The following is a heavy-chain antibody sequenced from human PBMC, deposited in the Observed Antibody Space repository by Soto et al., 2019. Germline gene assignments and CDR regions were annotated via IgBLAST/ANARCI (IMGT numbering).Heavy chain of an antibody. D-gene: IGHD6-13*01. CDR2: IIPIFGTA. J-gene: IGHJ5*02. Sequence: QVQLVQSGAEVQKSGSSVKVSCKASGGTFSSYAISWVRQAPGQGLEWMGGIIPIFGTANYAQKFQGRVTITADESTSTAYMELSSLRSEDTAVYYCARDRGIAAAGSSNWFDPWGQGTLVTVSS. CDR3: ARDRGIAAAGSSNWFDP. CDR1: GGTFSSYA. V-gene: IGHV1-69*01.